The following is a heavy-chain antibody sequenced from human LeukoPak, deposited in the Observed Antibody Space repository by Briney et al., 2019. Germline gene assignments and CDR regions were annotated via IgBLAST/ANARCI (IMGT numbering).Heavy chain of an antibody. V-gene: IGHV3-23*01. Sequence: GGSLRLSCAASGFTFSSYAMHWVRQSPGKGLEWVSGISGSAAVTYYADPVKGRFTISRDNSKNTLYLQMNGLRAEDTAIYYCARTGYSSLHGDYWGQGTLVTVSS. CDR3: ARTGYSSLHGDY. CDR1: GFTFSSYA. J-gene: IGHJ4*02. CDR2: ISGSAAVT. D-gene: IGHD6-19*01.